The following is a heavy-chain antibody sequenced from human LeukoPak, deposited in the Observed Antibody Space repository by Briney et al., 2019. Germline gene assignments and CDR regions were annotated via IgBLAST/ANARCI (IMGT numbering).Heavy chain of an antibody. CDR1: GYTFTSYY. J-gene: IGHJ4*02. CDR2: INPSGGST. CDR3: ARVPRGYDSSGYYVDY. D-gene: IGHD3-22*01. V-gene: IGHV1-46*01. Sequence: ASVKVSCKASGYTFTSYYMHWVRQAPGQGLEWRGIINPSGGSTSYAQKFQGRVTMTRDRSTSTVYMEMSRLRSDDTAVYYCARVPRGYDSSGYYVDYWGQGTLVTVSS.